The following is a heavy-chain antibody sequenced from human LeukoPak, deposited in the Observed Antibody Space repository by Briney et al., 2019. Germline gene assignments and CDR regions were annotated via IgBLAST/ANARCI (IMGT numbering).Heavy chain of an antibody. Sequence: GGSLRLSCAASGFTFSSYAMSWVRQAPGKGLEWVSAISGSGGGTYYADSVKGRFTISRDNSKNTLYLQMNSLRAEDTAVYYCAKDKSPNYYDFWSGYFGYWGQGTLVTVSS. J-gene: IGHJ4*02. CDR2: ISGSGGGT. V-gene: IGHV3-23*01. CDR3: AKDKSPNYYDFWSGYFGY. CDR1: GFTFSSYA. D-gene: IGHD3-3*01.